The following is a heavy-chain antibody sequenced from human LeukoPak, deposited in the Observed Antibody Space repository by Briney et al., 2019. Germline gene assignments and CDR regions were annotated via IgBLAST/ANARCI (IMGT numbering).Heavy chain of an antibody. Sequence: GGSLRLSCVASGFTFSSYWMTWVRQTPGKGLEWVANIKTDGSLIYYVDSVKGRFTISRDNAKNSLYLQMNSLRVEDTAVYYCARDLNWETYWGQGTLVTVSS. CDR3: ARDLNWETY. V-gene: IGHV3-7*01. CDR1: GFTFSSYW. J-gene: IGHJ4*02. CDR2: IKTDGSLI. D-gene: IGHD7-27*01.